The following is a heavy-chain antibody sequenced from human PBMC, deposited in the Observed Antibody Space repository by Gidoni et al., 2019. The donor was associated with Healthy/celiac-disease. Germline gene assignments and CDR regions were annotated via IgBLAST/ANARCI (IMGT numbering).Heavy chain of an antibody. CDR1: GYTFTSYY. J-gene: IGHJ4*02. Sequence: QVQLVQSGAEVKNPGAAVTVSCKAPGYTFTSYYMHWVRQAPGQGHEWMGISNPRCGSTSYAQKFQGRVTMTRDTSTSTVYMELSSVRSEDTAVYYCAGQVATKGGLGVWGQGTLVTVSS. D-gene: IGHD5-12*01. CDR2: SNPRCGST. CDR3: AGQVATKGGLGV. V-gene: IGHV1-46*01.